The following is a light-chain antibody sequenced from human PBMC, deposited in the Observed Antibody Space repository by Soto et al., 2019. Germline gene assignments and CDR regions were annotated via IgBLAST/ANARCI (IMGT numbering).Light chain of an antibody. J-gene: IGLJ2*01. CDR1: SSDVGVYNY. V-gene: IGLV2-14*01. CDR3: SSYSSISILV. Sequence: QSALTQPASVSGSPGQSITISCTGTSSDVGVYNYVSWYQQHPGKAPKLMIYDVSNRPSGVSNRFSGSKSGNTASLTISGLQAEDEADYYCSSYSSISILVFGGGTKLTVL. CDR2: DVS.